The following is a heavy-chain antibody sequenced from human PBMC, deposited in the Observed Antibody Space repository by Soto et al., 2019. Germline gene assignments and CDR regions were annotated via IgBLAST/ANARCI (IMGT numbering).Heavy chain of an antibody. V-gene: IGHV4-4*02. J-gene: IGHJ6*02. CDR2: IYHSGST. CDR3: ARDPLLLHYYYGMDF. D-gene: IGHD2-21*02. CDR1: GGSISSSNW. Sequence: PSETLSLTCAVSGGSISSSNWWSWVRQPPGKGLEWIGEIYHSGSTNYNPSLKSRVTISVDKSKNQFSLKLSSVTAADTAVYYCARDPLLLHYYYGMDFWGQGTTITVSS.